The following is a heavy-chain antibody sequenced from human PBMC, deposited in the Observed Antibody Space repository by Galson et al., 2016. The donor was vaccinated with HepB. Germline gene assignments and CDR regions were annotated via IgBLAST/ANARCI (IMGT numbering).Heavy chain of an antibody. CDR3: ARVGSNGLYYYYYYMDV. J-gene: IGHJ6*03. Sequence: SVKVSCKASGYTFTSYDINWVRQATGQGLEWMGWMNPDSGNTGYAQKFQGRVTMTRNTSISTAYVQLSSLRSEETAVYYCARVGSNGLYYYYYYMDVWGKGTTVTVSS. CDR1: GYTFTSYD. V-gene: IGHV1-8*01. CDR2: MNPDSGNT. D-gene: IGHD4-11*01.